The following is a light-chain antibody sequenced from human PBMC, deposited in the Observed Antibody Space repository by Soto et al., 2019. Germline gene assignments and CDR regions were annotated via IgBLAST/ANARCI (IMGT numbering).Light chain of an antibody. CDR3: GSSTDTDTLVI. V-gene: IGLV2-14*01. J-gene: IGLJ2*01. Sequence: QSALTQPASVSGSPGQSITISCTGTTSDVGRYKFVSWYQHHTGKAPKLLIFEVTNRPSGVSSRFSGSKSGNTASLTISGLQTEDEATYYCGSSTDTDTLVIFGGGTKLTVL. CDR2: EVT. CDR1: TSDVGRYKF.